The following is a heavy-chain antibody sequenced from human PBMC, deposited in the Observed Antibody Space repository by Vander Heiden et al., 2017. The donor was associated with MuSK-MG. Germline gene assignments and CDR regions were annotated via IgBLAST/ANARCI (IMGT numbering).Heavy chain of an antibody. D-gene: IGHD1-26*01. CDR1: YW. CDR2: IKQDGSEK. CDR3: ARDEHIVGAIDY. J-gene: IGHJ4*02. V-gene: IGHV3-7*01. Sequence: YWMSWVRQAPGKGLEWVANIKQDGSEKYYVDSVKGRFTISRDNAKNSLYLQMNSLRAEDTAVYYCARDEHIVGAIDYWGQGTLVTVSS.